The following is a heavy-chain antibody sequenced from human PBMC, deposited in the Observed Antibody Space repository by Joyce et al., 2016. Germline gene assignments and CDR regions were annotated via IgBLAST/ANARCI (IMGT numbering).Heavy chain of an antibody. D-gene: IGHD3-3*01. CDR3: ARDGFLEWLGDDY. CDR1: GGYISSSTYD. V-gene: IGHV4-39*07. CDR2: IYYSGSA. J-gene: IGHJ4*02. Sequence: QLQLQESGPGLVRPSETLSITCTVSGGYISSSTYDWGWIRQPPGKGLWWIGNIYYSGSAYYHPPLKSRGTISVDTSKNQFSLKLSSLSAADTAVYYCARDGFLEWLGDDYWGQGTLVTVSS.